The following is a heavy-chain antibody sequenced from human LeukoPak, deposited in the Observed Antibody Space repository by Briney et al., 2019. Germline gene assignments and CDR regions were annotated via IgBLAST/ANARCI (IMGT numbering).Heavy chain of an antibody. CDR2: ISGSGGST. Sequence: GGSLRLSCAASGFTFSSYGMHWVRQAPGKGLEWVSAISGSGGSTYYADSVKGRFTISRDNSKNTLYLQMNSLRAEDTAVYYCAKVVPLPLYQLPNNWFDPWGQGTLVTVSS. CDR1: GFTFSSYG. J-gene: IGHJ5*02. D-gene: IGHD2-2*01. V-gene: IGHV3-23*01. CDR3: AKVVPLPLYQLPNNWFDP.